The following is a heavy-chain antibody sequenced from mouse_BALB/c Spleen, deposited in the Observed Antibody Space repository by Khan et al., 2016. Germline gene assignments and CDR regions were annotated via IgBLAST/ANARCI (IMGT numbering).Heavy chain of an antibody. CDR2: IYPYNGGT. Sequence: VQLQQSGPELVKPGASVKISCTASGYTFTDNNIHWLKQSHGKSLEWIGYIYPYNGGTGYNQKFKNRATLTVDDSSNTAYMDLRSLTSEDSAVYYCANDVAWFAYWGQGTLVTVSA. J-gene: IGHJ3*01. CDR1: GYTFTDNN. CDR3: ANDVAWFAY. V-gene: IGHV1S29*02.